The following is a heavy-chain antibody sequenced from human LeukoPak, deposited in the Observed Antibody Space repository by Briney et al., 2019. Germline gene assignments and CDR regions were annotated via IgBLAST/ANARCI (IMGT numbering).Heavy chain of an antibody. CDR2: ISNTGGGT. J-gene: IGHJ4*02. V-gene: IGHV3-23*01. D-gene: IGHD2-2*01. Sequence: PGGSLRLSCAASGFSFGDYAMCWVRQSPGKGLEWVSAISNTGGGTYYADSVKGRFTISRDNSKNTLYVQMNSLRAEDTAVYYCAKVVQSLGYCSTCLRHFDYWGQGTLVTVSS. CDR3: AKVVQSLGYCSTCLRHFDY. CDR1: GFSFGDYA.